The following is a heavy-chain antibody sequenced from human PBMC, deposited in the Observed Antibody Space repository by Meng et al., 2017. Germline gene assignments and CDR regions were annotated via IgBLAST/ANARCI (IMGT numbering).Heavy chain of an antibody. CDR1: GYPFTSDG. V-gene: IGHV1-18*01. CDR2: ISAYNGNT. J-gene: IGHJ4*02. D-gene: IGHD4-17*01. CDR3: ARGNYGDYLYYFDY. Sequence: QVKLVQSGCGVTTPGASVKVPCKASGYPFTSDGISWVRQAPGQGLEWMGWISAYNGNTNYAQKLQGRVTMTTDTSTSTAYMELRSLRSDDTAVYYCARGNYGDYLYYFDYWGQGTLVTVSS.